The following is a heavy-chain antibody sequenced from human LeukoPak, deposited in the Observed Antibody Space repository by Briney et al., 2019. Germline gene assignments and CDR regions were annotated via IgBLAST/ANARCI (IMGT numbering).Heavy chain of an antibody. CDR3: AKSGPPAGRPDAFDI. D-gene: IGHD2-2*01. CDR1: GGSVISSSYY. J-gene: IGHJ3*02. CDR2: TYYSRST. V-gene: IGHV4-39*07. Sequence: KSSETLSLTCSVSGGSVISSSYYWAWIRQPPGKGLECIGTTYYSRSTYHNPSLNSRVTISVDTSKNQVSLKLSSVTAADTAVYYCAKSGPPAGRPDAFDIWGQGTMATVSS.